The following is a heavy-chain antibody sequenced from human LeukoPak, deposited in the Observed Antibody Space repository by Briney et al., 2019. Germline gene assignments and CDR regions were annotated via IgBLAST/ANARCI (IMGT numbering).Heavy chain of an antibody. D-gene: IGHD2-15*01. Sequence: GGSLRLSCAGSGFTFSTYGMHWVRQAPGKGLEWVGRIKSKTDGGTTDYAAPVKGRFTISRDDSKNTLYLQMNSLKTEDTAVYYCTTEGGWSFYFDYWGQGTLVTVSS. V-gene: IGHV3-15*01. J-gene: IGHJ4*02. CDR2: IKSKTDGGTT. CDR1: GFTFSTYG. CDR3: TTEGGWSFYFDY.